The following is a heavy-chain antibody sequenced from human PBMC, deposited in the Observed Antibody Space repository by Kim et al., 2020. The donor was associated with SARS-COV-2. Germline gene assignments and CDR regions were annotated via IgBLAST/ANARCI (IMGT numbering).Heavy chain of an antibody. J-gene: IGHJ4*02. V-gene: IGHV4-34*01. D-gene: IGHD3-3*01. Sequence: LTSRVTISVDTSKNQFSLKLSSVTAADTAVYYCARGITIFGVVTKYYFDYWGQGTLVTVSS. CDR3: ARGITIFGVVTKYYFDY.